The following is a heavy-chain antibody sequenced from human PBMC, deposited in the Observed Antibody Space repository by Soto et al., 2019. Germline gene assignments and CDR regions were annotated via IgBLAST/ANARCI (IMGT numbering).Heavy chain of an antibody. J-gene: IGHJ4*02. CDR3: VKDRLRHCTSTCCYLLES. CDR1: GFTFSDFT. V-gene: IGHV3-64D*06. CDR2: IDSNGQIT. Sequence: GGSLRLSYSASGFTFSDFTMHWVRQTSEKRLEYISIIDSNGQITDYAESVKGRFAISRDNSKNTLYLQMTSLRTDDTAVYYGVKDRLRHCTSTCCYLLESWGKGT. D-gene: IGHD2-2*01.